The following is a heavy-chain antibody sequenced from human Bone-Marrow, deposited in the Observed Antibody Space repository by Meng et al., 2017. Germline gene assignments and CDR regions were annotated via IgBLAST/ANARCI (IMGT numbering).Heavy chain of an antibody. Sequence: ESLKISCTVSGGSISSDYWSWIRQPPGKGLEWIGSIYHSGSTYYNPSLKSRVTISVDTSKNQFSLKLSSVTAADTAVYYCARGGLRYFDWLLSGAFDIWGQGTMVTVSS. D-gene: IGHD3-9*01. CDR1: GGSISSDY. J-gene: IGHJ3*02. V-gene: IGHV4-38-2*02. CDR2: IYHSGST. CDR3: ARGGLRYFDWLLSGAFDI.